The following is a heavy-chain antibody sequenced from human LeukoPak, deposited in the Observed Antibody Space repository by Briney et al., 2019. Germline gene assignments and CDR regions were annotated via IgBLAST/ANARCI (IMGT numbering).Heavy chain of an antibody. CDR1: GVSLHRSF. V-gene: IGHV4-59*01. CDR2: IYSSGTT. CDR3: GRRPAVDGPIDN. Sequence: SETLSLTCVVSGVSLHRSFWTWVRQPPGKGLEWIGRIYSSGTTDYSPSLKSRLTISIDTSKNQFSLRLASVTAADTAVYYCGRRPAVDGPIDNWGQGILVAASS. D-gene: IGHD3/OR15-3a*01. J-gene: IGHJ4*02.